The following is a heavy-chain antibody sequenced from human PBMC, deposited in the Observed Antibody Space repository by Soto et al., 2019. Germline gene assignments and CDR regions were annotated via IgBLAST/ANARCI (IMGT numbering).Heavy chain of an antibody. CDR1: GFSLSTTKVG. CDR3: AHMPSGGASNY. J-gene: IGHJ4*02. V-gene: IGHV2-5*01. Sequence: QITLKESGPTLVKPTQTLTLTCTFSGFSLSTTKVGVGWIRQPPGKALEWLALIFWNDDTRYSPSLKSRLTITKDTSKNQVVLTMTNMDPVDTATYYCAHMPSGGASNYWCQGTLVTVSS. CDR2: IFWNDDT. D-gene: IGHD5-12*01.